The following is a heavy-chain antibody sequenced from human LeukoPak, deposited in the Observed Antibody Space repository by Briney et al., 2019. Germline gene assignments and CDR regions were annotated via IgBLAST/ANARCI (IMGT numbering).Heavy chain of an antibody. CDR2: ISYDGSNK. CDR1: GFTFDDYT. V-gene: IGHV3-30-3*01. J-gene: IGHJ4*02. Sequence: GGSLRLSCAASGFTFDDYTMHWVRQAPGKGLEWVAVISYDGSNKYYADSVKGRFTISRDNSKNTLYLHMNSLRAEDTAVYYCARELAKYCGGDCPFDYWGQGTLVTVSS. D-gene: IGHD2-21*02. CDR3: ARELAKYCGGDCPFDY.